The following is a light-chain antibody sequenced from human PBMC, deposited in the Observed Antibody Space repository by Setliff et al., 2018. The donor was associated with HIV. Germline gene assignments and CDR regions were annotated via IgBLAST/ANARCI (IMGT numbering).Light chain of an antibody. CDR2: DVS. V-gene: IGLV2-18*02. CDR1: SSDVGGFIR. Sequence: QSALTQPPSVSGSLGQSVTISCTGTSSDVGGFIRVSWYQQPPRTAPKLMIYDVSNRPSGVSNRFSGSKSGNTASLTISGLQAEDEADYYCSSYAVSTTLVFGGGTKVTVL. CDR3: SSYAVSTTLV. J-gene: IGLJ3*02.